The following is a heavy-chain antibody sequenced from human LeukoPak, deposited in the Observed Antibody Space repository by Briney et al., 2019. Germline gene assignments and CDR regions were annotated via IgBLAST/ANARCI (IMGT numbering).Heavy chain of an antibody. V-gene: IGHV5-51*01. CDR2: IYPGDSDT. CDR3: ARPFGEAVQTTLGGVDY. CDR1: GYSFTTYW. Sequence: PGESLKISCKGSGYSFTTYWIGWVRQVPGKGLEWMGIIYPGDSDTRYNPPFQGQVTISVDKSISTAYLQWSSLKASDTAMYYCARPFGEAVQTTLGGVDYWGQGTLVTVSS. D-gene: IGHD3-10*01. J-gene: IGHJ4*02.